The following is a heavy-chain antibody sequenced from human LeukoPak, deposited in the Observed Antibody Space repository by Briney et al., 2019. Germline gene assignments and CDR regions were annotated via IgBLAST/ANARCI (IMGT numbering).Heavy chain of an antibody. CDR1: GGSISSGGYY. V-gene: IGHV4-31*03. CDR3: ARHGRSGGFYTWIDP. CDR2: IYYSGST. D-gene: IGHD1-26*01. J-gene: IGHJ5*02. Sequence: SETLSLTCTVSGGSISSGGYYWSWIRQHPGKGLEWIGYIYYSGSTYYNPSLKSRVTISVDTSKNQFSLKLSSVTAADTAVYYCARHGRSGGFYTWIDPWGQGSLVTVSS.